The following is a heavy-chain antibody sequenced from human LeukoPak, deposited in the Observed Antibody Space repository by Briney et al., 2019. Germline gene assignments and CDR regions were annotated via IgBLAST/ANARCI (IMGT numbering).Heavy chain of an antibody. V-gene: IGHV4-39*01. CDR1: GGSISSGSYF. Sequence: TSQTLSLTCTISGGSISSGSYFWSWIRQPPGKGLEWIGSIYYSRSTYYNPSLKSRVTISVDTSKNQFSLKLSSVTAADTAVYYCARHRXYYGSGSPGGYNXFDXWGXGTL. D-gene: IGHD3-10*01. J-gene: IGHJ5*02. CDR3: ARHRXYYGSGSPGGYNXFDX. CDR2: IYYSRST.